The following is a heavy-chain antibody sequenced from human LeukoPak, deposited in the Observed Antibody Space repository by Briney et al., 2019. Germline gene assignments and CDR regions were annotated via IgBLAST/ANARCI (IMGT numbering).Heavy chain of an antibody. CDR2: IYTSGST. V-gene: IGHV4-4*07. CDR3: ARENSGSYREFDY. CDR1: GGSISSYY. J-gene: IGHJ4*02. Sequence: SETLSLTCTVSGGSISSYYWSWIRQPAGKGLEWIGRIYTSGSTNYNASLKSRVSMSVDTSKSQFSLKLSSVTAADTAVFYCARENSGSYREFDYWGQGILVTVSS. D-gene: IGHD1-26*01.